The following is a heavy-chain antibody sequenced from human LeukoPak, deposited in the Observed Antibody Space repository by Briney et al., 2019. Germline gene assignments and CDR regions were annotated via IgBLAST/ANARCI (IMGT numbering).Heavy chain of an antibody. CDR3: AKADYYDSSGNPLNDAFDI. CDR2: ISWNSGSI. CDR1: GFTFDDYA. D-gene: IGHD3-22*01. Sequence: GGSLRLSCAASGFTFDDYAMHWVRQAPGKGLEWVSGISWNSGSIGYADSVKGRFTISRDNAKNSLYLQMNSLRAEDTALYYCAKADYYDSSGNPLNDAFDIWGQGTMVTVSS. V-gene: IGHV3-9*01. J-gene: IGHJ3*02.